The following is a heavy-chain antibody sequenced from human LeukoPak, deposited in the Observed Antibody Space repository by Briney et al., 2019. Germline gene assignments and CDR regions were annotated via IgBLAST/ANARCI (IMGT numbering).Heavy chain of an antibody. CDR3: ARENDFLIDY. V-gene: IGHV4-59*01. D-gene: IGHD3-3*01. CDR2: IYYSGST. Sequence: SETLSLTCTVSGGSISSYYWSWIRQPPGKGLEWIGYIYYSGSTNYNPSLKSRVTISVDTSKNQFSLKLSSVTAADTAAYYCARENDFLIDYWGQGTLVTVSS. CDR1: GGSISSYY. J-gene: IGHJ4*02.